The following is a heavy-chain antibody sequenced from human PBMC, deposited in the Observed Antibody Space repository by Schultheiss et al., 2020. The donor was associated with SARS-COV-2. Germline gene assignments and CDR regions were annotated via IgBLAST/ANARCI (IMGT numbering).Heavy chain of an antibody. CDR2: ISYDGSNK. Sequence: GGSLRLSCAASGFTFSSYAMHWVRQAPGKGLEWVAVISYDGSNKYYADSVKGRFTISRDNSKNTLYLQMNSLRAEDTAVYYCATSYGSGSFEAFDIWGQGTMVTVSS. CDR3: ATSYGSGSFEAFDI. V-gene: IGHV3-30*01. J-gene: IGHJ3*02. CDR1: GFTFSSYA. D-gene: IGHD3-10*01.